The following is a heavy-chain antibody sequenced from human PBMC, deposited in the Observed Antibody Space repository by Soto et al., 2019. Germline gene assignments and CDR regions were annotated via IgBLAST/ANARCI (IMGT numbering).Heavy chain of an antibody. J-gene: IGHJ4*02. Sequence: EVQLLESGGGLVQPGGSLRLSCGVSGFTFNDFEMNGVRQAPGKGLEWLAYIDGSGTTKKYADSVRGRFTISRDNPNNSLFLQLSSLRAADTAIYYCARGFGRFNYWGQGTLVSVSS. CDR2: IDGSGTTK. CDR3: ARGFGRFNY. V-gene: IGHV3-48*03. CDR1: GFTFNDFE. D-gene: IGHD3-10*01.